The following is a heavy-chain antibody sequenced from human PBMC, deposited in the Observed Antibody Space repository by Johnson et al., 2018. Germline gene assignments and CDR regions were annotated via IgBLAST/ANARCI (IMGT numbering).Heavy chain of an antibody. J-gene: IGHJ3*02. V-gene: IGHV4-34*01. D-gene: IGHD7-27*01. CDR2: INHSGST. CDR1: GGSFSGYY. CDR3: ARPRWGSGAFDI. Sequence: QVQLQQWGAGLLKPSETLSLTCAVYGGSFSGYYWSWIRQPPGKGLEWIGEINHSGSTIYNPSLTSRVTISADTSKNQFSLKLSSVTAADTAVYYCARPRWGSGAFDIWGQGTMVTVSS.